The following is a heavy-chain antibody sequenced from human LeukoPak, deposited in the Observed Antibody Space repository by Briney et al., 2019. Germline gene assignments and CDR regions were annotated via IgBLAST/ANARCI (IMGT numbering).Heavy chain of an antibody. D-gene: IGHD5-18*01. V-gene: IGHV4-34*01. CDR1: GGSFCGYY. J-gene: IGHJ6*03. CDR2: ISHSGST. CDR3: ARDLSRIQRVEDYYYMDV. Sequence: PSETLSLTCAVYGGSFCGYYWSWIRQPPGKGLEWIGEISHSGSTNYNPSLKSGVTISVDTSKNQFSLKLSSVTAADTAAYYCARDLSRIQRVEDYYYMDVWGKGTTVTISS.